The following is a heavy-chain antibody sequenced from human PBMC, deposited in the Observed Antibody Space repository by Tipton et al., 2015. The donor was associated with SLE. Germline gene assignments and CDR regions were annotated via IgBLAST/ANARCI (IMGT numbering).Heavy chain of an antibody. D-gene: IGHD1-26*01. CDR3: AREVGRPGFDY. J-gene: IGHJ4*02. V-gene: IGHV4-31*03. Sequence: TLSLTCTVSGGSISSGGYYWSWIRQHPGKGLEWIGYIYYSGSTYYNPSLKSRVTISVGTSKNQFSLKLSSVTAADTAVYYCAREVGRPGFDYWGQGTLVTVSS. CDR2: IYYSGST. CDR1: GGSISSGGYY.